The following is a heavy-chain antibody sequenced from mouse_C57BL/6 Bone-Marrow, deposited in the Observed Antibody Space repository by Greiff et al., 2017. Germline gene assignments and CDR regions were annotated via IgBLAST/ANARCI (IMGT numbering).Heavy chain of an antibody. CDR3: TSYYYGSRTYYFDY. D-gene: IGHD1-1*01. J-gene: IGHJ2*01. CDR1: GYTFTSYW. Sequence: EVQLQQSGTVLARPGASVKMSCKTSGYTFTSYWMHWVKQRPGQGLEWIGAIYPGNSDTSYNQKFKGKAKLTAVTSASTAYMELSSLTNEDSAVYYCTSYYYGSRTYYFDYWGQGTTLTVSS. CDR2: IYPGNSDT. V-gene: IGHV1-5*01.